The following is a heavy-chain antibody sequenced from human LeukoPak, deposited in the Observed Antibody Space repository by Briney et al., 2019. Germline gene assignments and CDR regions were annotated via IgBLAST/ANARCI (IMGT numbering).Heavy chain of an antibody. J-gene: IGHJ4*02. V-gene: IGHV4-4*07. CDR2: IHTSGST. CDR1: GGSISSYY. D-gene: IGHD1-26*01. CDR3: ARGSGYSGSYYFRPFDY. Sequence: SETLSLTCTVSGGSISSYYWSWIRQPAGKGLEWIGRIHTSGSTNYNPSLKSRVTISVDTSKNQFSLKLSSVTAADTAVYYCARGSGYSGSYYFRPFDYWGQGTLVTVSS.